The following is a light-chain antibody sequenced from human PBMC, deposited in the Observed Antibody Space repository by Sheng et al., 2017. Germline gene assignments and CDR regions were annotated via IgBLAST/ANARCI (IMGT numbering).Light chain of an antibody. J-gene: IGKJ4*01. CDR3: QAYGSSSVT. CDR2: AAS. V-gene: IGKV3-20*01. CDR1: QSVNSGF. Sequence: EIVLTQSPGTLSLSPGERATLSCRASQSVNSGFFAWYQHIPGQSPRLLMYAASSRATGIPDRFSGSGSGTDFTLTISRLEPEDFGIYYCQAYGSSSVTFGGGTKVDLK.